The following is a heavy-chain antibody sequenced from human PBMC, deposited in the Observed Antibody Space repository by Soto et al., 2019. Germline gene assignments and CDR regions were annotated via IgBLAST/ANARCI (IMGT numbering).Heavy chain of an antibody. Sequence: EVQLLESGGGLVQPGGSLRLSCSASGFTFSNSAMSWVRQAPGKGLEWVSSLSGGGNSPKYTDSVKGRFTVSRDNSENTPYLPMNSLRVGDTAIYFCANVGYCNSIACFDKVDSWCRGTLVTVSS. V-gene: IGHV3-23*01. J-gene: IGHJ4*02. CDR2: LSGGGNSP. D-gene: IGHD2-2*01. CDR1: GFTFSNSA. CDR3: ANVGYCNSIACFDKVDS.